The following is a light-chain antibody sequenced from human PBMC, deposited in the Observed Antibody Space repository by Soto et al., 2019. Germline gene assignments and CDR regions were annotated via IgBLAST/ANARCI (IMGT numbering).Light chain of an antibody. CDR3: AAWDDSLNGHWV. J-gene: IGLJ3*02. Sequence: QSVLTQPPSASGTPGQGVTISCSGSSSNIGSNTVNWYQQFPGTAPKLLIYRNNQRPSGVPDRFSGSKSGTSASLAISGLQSEDEADYYCAAWDDSLNGHWVFGGGTKLTVL. CDR2: RNN. CDR1: SSNIGSNT. V-gene: IGLV1-44*01.